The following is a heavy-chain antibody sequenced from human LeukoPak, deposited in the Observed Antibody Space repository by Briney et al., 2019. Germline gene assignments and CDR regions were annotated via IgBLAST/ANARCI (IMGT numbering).Heavy chain of an antibody. CDR2: IHTDGST. CDR1: GGSISNYY. J-gene: IGHJ4*02. CDR3: ARGTGLFDY. Sequence: PSETLSLTCTVSGGSISNYYWTWIRQPAGKGLEWIGHIHTDGSTNYNPSLKSRVTLSVDTSKSHFSLKLISVTAADTAVYYCARGTGLFDYWGQGTLVTVSS. V-gene: IGHV4-4*07.